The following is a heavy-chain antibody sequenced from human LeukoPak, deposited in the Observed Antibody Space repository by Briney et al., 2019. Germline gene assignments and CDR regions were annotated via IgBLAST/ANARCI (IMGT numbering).Heavy chain of an antibody. D-gene: IGHD6-6*01. V-gene: IGHV4-31*03. CDR1: GGSISSGGYY. CDR3: ARDRRLSYSSSSAPYYYYYYYMDV. Sequence: SETLSLTCTASGGSISSGGYYWSWIRQHPGKGLEWIGYIYYSGSTYYNPSLKSRVTISVDTSKNQFSLKLSSVTAADTAVYYCARDRRLSYSSSSAPYYYYYYYMDVWGKGTTVTVSS. J-gene: IGHJ6*03. CDR2: IYYSGST.